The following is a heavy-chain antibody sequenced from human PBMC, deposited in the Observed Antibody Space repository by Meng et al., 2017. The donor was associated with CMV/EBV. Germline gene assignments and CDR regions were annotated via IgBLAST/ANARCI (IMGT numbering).Heavy chain of an antibody. J-gene: IGHJ4*02. CDR3: ARGRLRFDY. CDR2: IKQDGSEK. V-gene: IGHV3-7*01. CDR1: GFTFSSYW. D-gene: IGHD2-15*01. Sequence: GESLKISCAASGFTFSSYWMSWVRQAPGKGLEWVANIKQDGSEKYYVDSVKGRFTISRDNAKNLLYLQMNSLRAEDTAVYYCARGRLRFDYWGQGTLVTVSS.